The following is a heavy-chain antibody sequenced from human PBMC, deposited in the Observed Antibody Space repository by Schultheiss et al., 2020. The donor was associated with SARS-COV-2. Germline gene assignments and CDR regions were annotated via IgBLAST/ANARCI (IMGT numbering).Heavy chain of an antibody. J-gene: IGHJ4*02. CDR1: GGTFSSYA. CDR3: ARGVVPAAIGHERLDY. D-gene: IGHD2-2*02. Sequence: SVKVSCKASGGTFSSYAISWVRQAPGQGLEWMGGIIPILGIANYAQKFQGRVTITADKSTSTAYMELSSLRSEDTAVYYCARGVVPAAIGHERLDYWGQGTLVTVSS. CDR2: IIPILGIA. V-gene: IGHV1-69*10.